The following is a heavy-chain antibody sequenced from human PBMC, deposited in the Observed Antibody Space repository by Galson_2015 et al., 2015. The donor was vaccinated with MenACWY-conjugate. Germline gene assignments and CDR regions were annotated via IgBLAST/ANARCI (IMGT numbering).Heavy chain of an antibody. Sequence: SLRLSCAASGFTFSTYGMTWVRQAPGKGLVWVSRINSDGRSTSYADSVKGRFTISRDNAKNTLYLQMNSLRAEDTAVYYCARLGGNYRTTSHFDYWGQGTLVTVSS. CDR2: INSDGRST. V-gene: IGHV3-74*01. J-gene: IGHJ4*02. CDR3: ARLGGNYRTTSHFDY. D-gene: IGHD1-26*01. CDR1: GFTFSTYG.